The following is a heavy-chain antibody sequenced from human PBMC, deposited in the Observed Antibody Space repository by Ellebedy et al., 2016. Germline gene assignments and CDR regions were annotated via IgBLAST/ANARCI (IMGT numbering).Heavy chain of an antibody. J-gene: IGHJ4*02. V-gene: IGHV3-21*06. D-gene: IGHD6-19*01. Sequence: GGSLRLSXAASGFTFSDSDMNWVRQAPGKGLEWVSTISTRSNYIYYTGSVKGRFTISRDNAKNSLYLQMNSLRAEDTAVYYCARELGGRIAVAGSDYWGQGTLVTVSS. CDR3: ARELGGRIAVAGSDY. CDR1: GFTFSDSD. CDR2: ISTRSNYI.